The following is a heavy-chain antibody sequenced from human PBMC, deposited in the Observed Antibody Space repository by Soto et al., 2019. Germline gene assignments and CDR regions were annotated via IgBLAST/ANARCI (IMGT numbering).Heavy chain of an antibody. V-gene: IGHV3-48*01. CDR2: ISSSSSTI. CDR1: GFTFSSYS. CDR3: ARDPERGSYYDILTGYYPMNYYYYMDV. Sequence: RGSLRLSCAASGFTFSSYSMNWVRQAPGKGLEWVSYISSSSSTIYYADSVKGRFTISRDNAKNSLYLQMNSLRAEDTAVYYCARDPERGSYYDILTGYYPMNYYYYMDVWGKGTTVTVSS. J-gene: IGHJ6*03. D-gene: IGHD3-9*01.